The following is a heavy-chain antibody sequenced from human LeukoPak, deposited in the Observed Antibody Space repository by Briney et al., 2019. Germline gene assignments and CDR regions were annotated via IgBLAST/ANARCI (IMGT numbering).Heavy chain of an antibody. J-gene: IGHJ4*02. CDR1: GFTFRSYA. V-gene: IGHV3-30*04. D-gene: IGHD4-17*01. CDR3: ARTYDYDDYGYDY. CDR2: ISYDGSNK. Sequence: PGRSLRLSGVAFGFTFRSYAMHGVGPAPGKGLEWVAVISYDGSNKYYADSVKGRFTISRDNSKHTLYLQMNSLRAEDTAVYYCARTYDYDDYGYDYWGQGTLVTVSS.